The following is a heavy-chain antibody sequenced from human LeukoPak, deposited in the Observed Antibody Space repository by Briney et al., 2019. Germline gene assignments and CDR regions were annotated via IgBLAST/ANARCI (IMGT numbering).Heavy chain of an antibody. CDR1: GGSISSGSYY. CDR2: IYTSGST. CDR3: ASNSILTGPDY. Sequence: PSQTLSLTCTVSGGSISSGSYYWSWIRQPAGKGLEWIGRIYTSGSTNYNPSLKSRVTISVDTSKNQFSLKLSSVTAADTAVYYCASNSILTGPDYWGQGTLVTVSS. V-gene: IGHV4-61*02. J-gene: IGHJ4*02. D-gene: IGHD3-9*01.